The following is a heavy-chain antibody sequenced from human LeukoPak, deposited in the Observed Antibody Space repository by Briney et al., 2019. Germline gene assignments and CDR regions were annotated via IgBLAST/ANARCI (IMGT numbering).Heavy chain of an antibody. D-gene: IGHD2-15*01. CDR2: IIPILGIA. J-gene: IGHJ4*02. V-gene: IGHV1-69*04. CDR3: ARAPGCSGGSCYSGRAPPHFDY. CDR1: GGTFSSYA. Sequence: PLASVKVSCKASGGTFSSYAISWVRQAPGQGLEWMGRIIPILGIANYAQKFQGRVTITADKSTSTAYMELSSLRSEDTAVYYCARAPGCSGGSCYSGRAPPHFDYWGQGTLVTVSS.